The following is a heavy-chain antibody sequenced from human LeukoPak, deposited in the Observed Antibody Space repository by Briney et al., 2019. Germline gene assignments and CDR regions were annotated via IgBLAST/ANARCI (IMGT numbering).Heavy chain of an antibody. J-gene: IGHJ4*02. D-gene: IGHD3-9*01. Sequence: TSETLSLTCAVYGGSFSGYYWSWIRQPPGKGLEWIGEINHSGSTNYNPSLKSRVTISVDTSKNQFSLKLSSVTAADTAVYYCARSNYDILTGYYYWGQGTLVTVSS. CDR3: ARSNYDILTGYYY. V-gene: IGHV4-34*01. CDR2: INHSGST. CDR1: GGSFSGYY.